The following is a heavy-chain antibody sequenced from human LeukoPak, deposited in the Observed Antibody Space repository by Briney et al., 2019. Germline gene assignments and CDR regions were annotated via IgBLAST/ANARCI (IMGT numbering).Heavy chain of an antibody. CDR2: FYSGGST. CDR3: ARSQRFAGAPGYYYYGMDV. Sequence: GGSLRLSCAASGSTVSSNYMTWVRQAPGKGLEWVSVFYSGGSTYYADSVKGRFIISRDNSKNTLYLQMNSLRAEDTAVYYCARSQRFAGAPGYYYYGMDVWGQGTTVTVSS. V-gene: IGHV3-66*01. D-gene: IGHD3-16*01. J-gene: IGHJ6*02. CDR1: GSTVSSNY.